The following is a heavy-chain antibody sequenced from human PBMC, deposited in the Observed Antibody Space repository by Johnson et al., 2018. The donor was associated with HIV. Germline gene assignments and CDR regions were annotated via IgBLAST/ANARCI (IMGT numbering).Heavy chain of an antibody. CDR2: VTGSGGTS. J-gene: IGHJ3*02. Sequence: VQLVESGGSAVRPGGSLRLSCTASGFTFDDYGMSWVRQPPGKGLEWVSSVTGSGGTSYYADSVKGRFTISRDNSKNTLYLQMNSLRAEDTAVYYCVRGLDIWGQGTEVTVSS. CDR3: VRGLDI. CDR1: GFTFDDYG. V-gene: IGHV3-23*04.